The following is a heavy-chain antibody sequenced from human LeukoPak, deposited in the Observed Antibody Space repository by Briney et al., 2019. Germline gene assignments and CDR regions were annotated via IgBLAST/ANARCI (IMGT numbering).Heavy chain of an antibody. CDR3: AREYSSIRGWFDR. Sequence: SEPLSHMCTVSGRSLKSGSYFWNWTRQPRGEGLEGFVYLYDSGRTHYNLYPNSRITISLDTSNNQFSLKLSSVTAADTAVFYCAREYSSIRGWFDRWGQGTPVTVSS. D-gene: IGHD6-13*01. J-gene: IGHJ5*02. CDR2: LYDSGRT. CDR1: GRSLKSGSYF. V-gene: IGHV4-61*01.